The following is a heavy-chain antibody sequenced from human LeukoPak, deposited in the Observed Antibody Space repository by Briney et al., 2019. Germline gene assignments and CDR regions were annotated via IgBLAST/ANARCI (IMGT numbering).Heavy chain of an antibody. D-gene: IGHD4/OR15-4a*01. CDR1: GVSISTDY. CDR2: IHYSGST. CDR3: ARDAGATAY. V-gene: IGHV4-59*01. J-gene: IGHJ4*02. Sequence: SETLSLTCTVSGVSISTDYWTWVRQPLGKRLEWIGYIHYSGSTTYNPSLQSRVTISIDTSKNQFSLKLTSVTSADTAVYYCARDAGATAYWGQGALVTVSS.